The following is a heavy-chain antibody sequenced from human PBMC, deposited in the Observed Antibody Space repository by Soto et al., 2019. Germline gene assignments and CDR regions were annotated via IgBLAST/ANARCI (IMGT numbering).Heavy chain of an antibody. CDR2: IYYSGTS. CDR3: ARHAPGDIAVVISTSERYFDY. J-gene: IGHJ4*02. Sequence: SETLSLTCTVSGGSITSDYFWAWIRQSPGKGLEWIGSIYYSGTSYYNPSLKSRVTISVDTSKNQFSLKLSSVTAADAAVYYCARHAPGDIAVVISTSERYFDYWGQGTLVTVS. D-gene: IGHD2-15*01. V-gene: IGHV4-39*01. CDR1: GGSITSDYF.